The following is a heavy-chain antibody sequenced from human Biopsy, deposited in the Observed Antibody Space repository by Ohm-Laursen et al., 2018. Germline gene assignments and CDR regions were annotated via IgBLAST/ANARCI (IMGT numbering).Heavy chain of an antibody. J-gene: IGHJ3*01. CDR3: ARDIMNPIGGLVARSDVFDA. D-gene: IGHD3-16*02. CDR2: ISPSSGGT. Sequence: ASVKVSYKTSGYTFTDYFLHWVRQAPGQGPEWMGWISPSSGGTNYAQKFQGRVTMIRDTSATTGYMELSSLRSDDTAVYYCARDIMNPIGGLVARSDVFDAWGRGTTVTVS. CDR1: GYTFTDYF. V-gene: IGHV1-2*02.